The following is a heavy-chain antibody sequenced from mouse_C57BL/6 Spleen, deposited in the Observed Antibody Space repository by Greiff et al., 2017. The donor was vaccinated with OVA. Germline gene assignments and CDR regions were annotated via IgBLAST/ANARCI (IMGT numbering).Heavy chain of an antibody. CDR3: AGGFAY. Sequence: EVQLQESGGGLVKPGGSLKLSCAASGFTFSSYAMSWVRQTPEKRLEWVATISDGGSYTYYPDNVKGRFTISRDNAKNNLYLQMSHLKSEDTAMYYCAGGFAYWGKGTLVTVSA. V-gene: IGHV5-4*01. CDR2: ISDGGSYT. CDR1: GFTFSSYA. J-gene: IGHJ3*01.